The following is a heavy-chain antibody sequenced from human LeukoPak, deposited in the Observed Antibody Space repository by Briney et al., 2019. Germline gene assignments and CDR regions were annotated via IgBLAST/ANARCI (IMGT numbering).Heavy chain of an antibody. Sequence: SETLSLTCTVSGGSFSSYYWSWIRQPAGKGLEWIGRIYTSGSTNYNPSLKSRVTMSVDTSKNQFSQKLSSVTAADTAVYYCARSYGSGTDAFDIWGQGTMVTVSS. D-gene: IGHD3-10*01. CDR3: ARSYGSGTDAFDI. J-gene: IGHJ3*02. CDR1: GGSFSSYY. V-gene: IGHV4-4*07. CDR2: IYTSGST.